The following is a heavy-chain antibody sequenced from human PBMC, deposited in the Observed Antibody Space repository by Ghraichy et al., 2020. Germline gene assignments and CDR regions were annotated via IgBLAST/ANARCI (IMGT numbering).Heavy chain of an antibody. V-gene: IGHV4-4*09. CDR2: IYTSGST. Sequence: SETLSLTCTVSGGSISSYYWSWIRQPPGKGLEWIGYIYTSGSTNYNPSLKSRVTISVDTSKNQFSLKLSSVTAADTAVYYCARLQDFWSGYYYFDYWGQGTLVPVSS. D-gene: IGHD3-3*01. CDR1: GGSISSYY. J-gene: IGHJ4*02. CDR3: ARLQDFWSGYYYFDY.